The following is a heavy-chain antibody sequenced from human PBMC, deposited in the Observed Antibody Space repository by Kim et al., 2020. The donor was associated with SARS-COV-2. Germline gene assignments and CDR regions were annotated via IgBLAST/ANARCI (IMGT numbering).Heavy chain of an antibody. CDR1: GGSISSSSYY. V-gene: IGHV4-39*07. J-gene: IGHJ4*02. CDR2: IYYSGST. CDR3: ARDPRGPIRFLEYHFDY. D-gene: IGHD3-3*01. Sequence: SETLSLTCTVSGGSISSSSYYWGWIRQPPGKGLEWIGSIYYSGSTYYNPSLKSRVTISVDTSKNQFSLKLSSVTAADTAVYYCARDPRGPIRFLEYHFDYWGQGTLVTVSS.